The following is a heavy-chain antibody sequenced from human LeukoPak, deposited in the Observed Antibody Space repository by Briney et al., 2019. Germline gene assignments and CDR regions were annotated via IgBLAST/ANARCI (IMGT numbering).Heavy chain of an antibody. CDR3: ARDRRVTTPWDFYYHMDV. J-gene: IGHJ6*03. CDR2: INHSGST. V-gene: IGHV4-34*01. D-gene: IGHD4-17*01. Sequence: SETLSLTCAVYGGSFSGYYWSWIRKPPGKGREWIGEINHSGSTNYNPSLKSRVTISVDTSKNQFSLKLSSVTAADTAVYYCARDRRVTTPWDFYYHMDVWGKGTTVTVSS. CDR1: GGSFSGYY.